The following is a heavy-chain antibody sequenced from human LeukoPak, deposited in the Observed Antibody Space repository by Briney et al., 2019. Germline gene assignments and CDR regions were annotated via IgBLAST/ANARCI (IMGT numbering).Heavy chain of an antibody. CDR2: IHTSGST. CDR1: GGSISSGSYY. J-gene: IGHJ5*02. CDR3: ARGVGPYNWFDP. V-gene: IGHV4-61*02. Sequence: SQTLSLTCTVSGGSISSGSYYWSWIRQPAGKGLEWIGRIHTSGSTNYNPSLKSRVTISVDTSKNQFSLKLSSVTAADTAVYYCARGVGPYNWFDPWGQGTLVTVSS. D-gene: IGHD2-15*01.